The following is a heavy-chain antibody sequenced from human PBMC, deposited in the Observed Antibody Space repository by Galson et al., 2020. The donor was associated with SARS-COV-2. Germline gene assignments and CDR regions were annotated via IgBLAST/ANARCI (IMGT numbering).Heavy chain of an antibody. V-gene: IGHV3-23*01. CDR1: GFTFRSYV. J-gene: IGHJ2*01. CDR2: ISGSGGST. D-gene: IGHD1-26*01. CDR3: AKGAIVGATTPWYFDL. Sequence: GGSLRLSCAASGFTFRSYVMNWVRQAPGKGLEWVSGISGSGGSTYYADSVKGRFTISRDNSETMVYLQMNSPRPEDTAVYYCAKGAIVGATTPWYFDLWGRGTLVIVSS.